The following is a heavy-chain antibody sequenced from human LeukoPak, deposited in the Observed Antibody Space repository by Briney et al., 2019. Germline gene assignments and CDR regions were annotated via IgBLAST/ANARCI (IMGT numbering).Heavy chain of an antibody. Sequence: SETLSLTCTVSGGSISSYYWSWIRQPPGKGLEWIGYIYYSGSTNYNPSLKSRVTISVDTSKNQFSLKLSSVTAADTAVYYCARDRGSALSAHDAFDLWGLGTMVTVPS. J-gene: IGHJ3*01. CDR1: GGSISSYY. D-gene: IGHD3-10*01. CDR2: IYYSGST. V-gene: IGHV4-59*01. CDR3: ARDRGSALSAHDAFDL.